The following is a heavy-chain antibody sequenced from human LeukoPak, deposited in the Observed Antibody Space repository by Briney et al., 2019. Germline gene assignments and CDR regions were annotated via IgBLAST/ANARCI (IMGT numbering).Heavy chain of an antibody. CDR2: IKQDGSEK. J-gene: IGHJ6*04. V-gene: IGHV3-7*01. Sequence: GGSLRLSCAASGFTFSSYWMSRVRQAPGKGLEWVANIKQDGSEKYYVDSVKGRFTISRDNAKNSLYLQMNSLRAEDTAVYYCARDLDYGDFPTDVWGKGTTVTISS. D-gene: IGHD4-17*01. CDR1: GFTFSSYW. CDR3: ARDLDYGDFPTDV.